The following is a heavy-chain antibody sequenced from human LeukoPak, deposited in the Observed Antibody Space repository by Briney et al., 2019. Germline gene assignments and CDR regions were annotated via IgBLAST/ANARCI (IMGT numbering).Heavy chain of an antibody. D-gene: IGHD6-13*01. CDR3: ARGSGIAAAGTLLLDY. CDR1: GYTFTSYG. V-gene: IGHV1-18*01. Sequence: GASVKVSCKASGYTFTSYGISWVRQAPGQGLEWMGLISAYNGNTNYAQKLQGRVTMTADTSTSTAYMELRSLRSDDTAVYYCARGSGIAAAGTLLLDYWGQGTLVTVSS. J-gene: IGHJ4*02. CDR2: ISAYNGNT.